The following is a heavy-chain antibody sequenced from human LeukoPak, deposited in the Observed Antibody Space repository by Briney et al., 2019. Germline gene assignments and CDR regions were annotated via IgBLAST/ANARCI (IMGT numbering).Heavy chain of an antibody. D-gene: IGHD5-12*01. Sequence: GESLKISCKGSGYTFPSYWIGCVRQMPGKGLEWMGVIYPGDSDTRYSPSFQGQVTISADKSINTAYLQWSSLKASDTAIYYCARQEYSGYINYYGMDVWGQGTTVTVSS. V-gene: IGHV5-51*01. CDR2: IYPGDSDT. CDR3: ARQEYSGYINYYGMDV. J-gene: IGHJ6*02. CDR1: GYTFPSYW.